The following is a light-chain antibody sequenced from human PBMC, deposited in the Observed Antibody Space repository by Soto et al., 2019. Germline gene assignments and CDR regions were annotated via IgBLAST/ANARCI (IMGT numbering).Light chain of an antibody. CDR2: EVN. CDR3: SSYTSSSTAV. CDR1: SSDIGGYNY. J-gene: IGLJ2*01. V-gene: IGLV2-14*01. Sequence: QSALTQPASVSGSPGQPITISCTGTSSDIGGYNYVSWYQQHPGKAPQLIIYEVNNRPSGISDRFSGSKSGNTASLTISGLQAEDEADYYCSSYTSSSTAVIGGGTQLTVL.